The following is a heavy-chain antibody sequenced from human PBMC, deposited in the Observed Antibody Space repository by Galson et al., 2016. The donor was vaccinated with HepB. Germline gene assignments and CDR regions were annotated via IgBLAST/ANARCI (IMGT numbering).Heavy chain of an antibody. J-gene: IGHJ4*02. V-gene: IGHV3-30*03. CDR1: GFTFGSYA. CDR3: ARDIGDCSSGTCYSDYLDY. D-gene: IGHD2-15*01. CDR2: ISDDGRKK. Sequence: SLRLSCAASGFTFGSYAMHWVRQAPGMGLEWVATISDDGRKKDYADSVKGRFTISRDNSKNTLFLQKSSLRAEDSAVYYCARDIGDCSSGTCYSDYLDYWGQGTLVAVSS.